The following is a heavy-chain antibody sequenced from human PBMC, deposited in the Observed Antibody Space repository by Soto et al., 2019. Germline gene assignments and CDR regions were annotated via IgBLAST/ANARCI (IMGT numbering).Heavy chain of an antibody. J-gene: IGHJ4*02. Sequence: QVQLVQSGAEVKKPGASVKVSCKASGYTFTSYAMQWLRQAPGQRLAWMGWINAGNGNTKYSQKFQGRVTITRDTSASTAYMELSSLRSEDTAVYYCASAYCSSTSCPFDYWGQGTLVTVSS. CDR3: ASAYCSSTSCPFDY. V-gene: IGHV1-3*01. CDR1: GYTFTSYA. D-gene: IGHD2-2*01. CDR2: INAGNGNT.